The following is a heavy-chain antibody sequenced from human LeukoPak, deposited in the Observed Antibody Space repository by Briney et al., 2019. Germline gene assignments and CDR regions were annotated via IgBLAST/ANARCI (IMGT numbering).Heavy chain of an antibody. CDR1: GGSISSSDYY. Sequence: SETLSLTCTVSGGSISSSDYYWGWIRQPPGKGLEWIGTIYYSGSTYYNPSLKSRVTIFVDTSKNQFSLKLNSVTAADTAVYYCARRRGWSVDYWGQGTLVTVSS. J-gene: IGHJ4*02. CDR2: IYYSGST. D-gene: IGHD6-19*01. V-gene: IGHV4-39*01. CDR3: ARRRGWSVDY.